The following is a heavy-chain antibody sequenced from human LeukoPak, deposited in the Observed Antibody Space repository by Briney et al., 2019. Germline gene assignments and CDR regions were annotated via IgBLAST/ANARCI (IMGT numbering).Heavy chain of an antibody. D-gene: IGHD3-3*01. V-gene: IGHV3-23*01. CDR3: AKDLGAYDFWSGPLDY. J-gene: IGHJ4*02. CDR2: ISGSGGST. Sequence: GGSLRLSCAASGFTFSSYAMSWVRQAPGKGLEWVSAISGSGGSTYYADSVKGRFTISRDNSKNTLCLQMNSLRAEDTAVYYCAKDLGAYDFWSGPLDYWGQGTLVTVSS. CDR1: GFTFSSYA.